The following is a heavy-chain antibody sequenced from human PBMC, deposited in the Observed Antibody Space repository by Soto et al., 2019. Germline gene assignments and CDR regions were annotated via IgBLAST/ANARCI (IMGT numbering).Heavy chain of an antibody. J-gene: IGHJ5*02. CDR2: IIPIFGTA. V-gene: IGHV1-69*12. CDR1: GGTFSSYA. CDR3: ARGAIAEVGFDCFDP. Sequence: QVQLVQSGAEVKKPGSSVKVSCKASGGTFSSYAISWVRQAPGQGLEWMGGIIPIFGTANYAQKFQGRVSMTVYELPGTADMEPGCRRSKDAAVYYCARGAIAEVGFDCFDPWGEGTPVAVSS. D-gene: IGHD1-26*01.